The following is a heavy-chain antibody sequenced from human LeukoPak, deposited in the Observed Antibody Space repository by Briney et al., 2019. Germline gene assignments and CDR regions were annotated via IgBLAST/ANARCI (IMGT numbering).Heavy chain of an antibody. CDR2: IYHSGST. J-gene: IGHJ5*02. V-gene: IGHV4-38-2*02. D-gene: IGHD4-23*01. CDR3: ARGFTVVTSVDISGFDP. CDR1: GYSISSGYY. Sequence: SETLSLTCTVSGYSISSGYYWGWIRQPPGKGLEWIGSIYHSGSTYYNPSLKSRVTISVDTSKNQFSLKLSSVTAADTAVYYCARGFTVVTSVDISGFDPWGQGTLVTVSS.